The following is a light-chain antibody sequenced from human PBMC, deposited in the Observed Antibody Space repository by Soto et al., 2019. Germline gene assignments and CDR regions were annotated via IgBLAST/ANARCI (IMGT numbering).Light chain of an antibody. CDR1: QSVSSN. J-gene: IGKJ2*01. Sequence: EIVMTQFPATMSVSPGERATLSCRASQSVSSNLAWYQQIPGQAPRLLIYGASTRATGIPARFSGSGSGTEFTLTISSLQSEDFAVYYCQQYNNWPPITFGQGTKLEIK. CDR2: GAS. CDR3: QQYNNWPPIT. V-gene: IGKV3-15*01.